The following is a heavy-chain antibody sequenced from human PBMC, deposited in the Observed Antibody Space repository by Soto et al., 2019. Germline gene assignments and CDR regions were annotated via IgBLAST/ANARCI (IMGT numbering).Heavy chain of an antibody. Sequence: GSLRLSCAASGFTFSSYSMNWVRQPPGKGLEWIGCIYYSGVTNYNPSLKSRVTISVDTPKNQLSLKLNSVTAADTAVYYCARVAADIASWLDPWGQGTLVTVSS. CDR1: GFTFSSYS. CDR2: IYYSGVT. CDR3: ARVAADIASWLDP. D-gene: IGHD5-12*01. J-gene: IGHJ5*02. V-gene: IGHV4-59*01.